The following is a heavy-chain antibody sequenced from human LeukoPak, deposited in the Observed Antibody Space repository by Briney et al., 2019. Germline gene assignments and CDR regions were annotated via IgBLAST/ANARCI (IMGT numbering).Heavy chain of an antibody. J-gene: IGHJ6*02. D-gene: IGHD6-13*01. Sequence: GGSLRLSCAASGFTFDDYAMHWVRQAPGKGLEWVSLISGDGGSTYYADSVKGRFTISRDNSKNSLYLQMNSLRTEDTALYYCAKDLQQGYYYYGMDVWGQGTTVTVSS. CDR2: ISGDGGST. CDR1: GFTFDDYA. V-gene: IGHV3-43*02. CDR3: AKDLQQGYYYYGMDV.